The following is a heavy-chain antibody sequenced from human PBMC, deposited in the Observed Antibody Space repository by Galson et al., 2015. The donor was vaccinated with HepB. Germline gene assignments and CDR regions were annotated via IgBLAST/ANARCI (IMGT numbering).Heavy chain of an antibody. CDR2: IYYSGST. V-gene: IGHV4-59*01. CDR1: GGSISSYY. D-gene: IGHD3-10*01. CDR3: ARDRASMVRGVSVGWFDP. Sequence: SETLSLTCTVSGGSISSYYWSWIRQPPVKGLEWIGYIYYSGSTNYNPSLKSRVTISVDTSKNQFSLKLSSVTAADTAVYYCARDRASMVRGVSVGWFDPWGQGTLVTVSS. J-gene: IGHJ5*02.